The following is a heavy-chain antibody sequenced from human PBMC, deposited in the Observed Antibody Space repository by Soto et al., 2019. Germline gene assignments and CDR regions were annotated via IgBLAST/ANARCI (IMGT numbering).Heavy chain of an antibody. CDR2: INSDGSST. CDR1: GFTFSSYW. CDR3: ARDGETARIAALDY. J-gene: IGHJ4*02. D-gene: IGHD6-6*01. V-gene: IGHV3-74*01. Sequence: RLSCAASGFTFSSYWMHWVRQAPGKGLVWVSRINSDGSSTSYADSVKGRFTISRDNAKNTLYLQMNSLRAEDTAVYYCARDGETARIAALDYWGQGTLVTVSS.